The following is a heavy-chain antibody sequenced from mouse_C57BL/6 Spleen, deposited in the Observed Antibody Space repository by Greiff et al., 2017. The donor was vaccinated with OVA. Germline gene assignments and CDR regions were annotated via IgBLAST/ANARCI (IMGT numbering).Heavy chain of an antibody. V-gene: IGHV10-1*01. CDR2: IRSKSNNYAT. J-gene: IGHJ1*03. D-gene: IGHD2-4*01. Sequence: EVMLVESGGGLVQPKGSLKLSCAASGFSFNTYAMNWVRQAPGKGLEWVARIRSKSNNYATYYADSVKDRFTISRDDSESMLYLQMNNLKTEDTAMYYCVRHVYYDYAWWFDVWGTGTTVTVSS. CDR1: GFSFNTYA. CDR3: VRHVYYDYAWWFDV.